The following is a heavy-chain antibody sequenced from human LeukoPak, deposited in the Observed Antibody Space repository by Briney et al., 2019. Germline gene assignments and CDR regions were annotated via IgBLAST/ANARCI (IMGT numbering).Heavy chain of an antibody. J-gene: IGHJ6*03. Sequence: GGSLRLSCAASGFAFNSYSMHWVRQAPGKGLEWVTAISDDETYKFYADSVKGRFTISRDNSKNTLYLQMNSLRAEDTAVYYCAKDRGYDILTGYYMDVWGKGTTVTISS. CDR2: ISDDETYK. CDR3: AKDRGYDILTGYYMDV. CDR1: GFAFNSYS. V-gene: IGHV3-30-3*01. D-gene: IGHD3-9*01.